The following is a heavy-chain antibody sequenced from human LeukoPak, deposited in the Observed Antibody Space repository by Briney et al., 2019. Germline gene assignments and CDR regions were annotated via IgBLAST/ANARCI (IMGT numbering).Heavy chain of an antibody. V-gene: IGHV4-59*01. CDR2: IYYSGST. Sequence: SVTLSFTCTVSGGSISTYYWSWIRQPPGKGLEWIGYIYYSGSTNYNPSLKSRVTLSIDTSKNQFSLKLSSVTAADTAVYYCVRGNNLLDPWGQGTLVAVSS. D-gene: IGHD1/OR15-1a*01. CDR1: GGSISTYY. J-gene: IGHJ5*02. CDR3: VRGNNLLDP.